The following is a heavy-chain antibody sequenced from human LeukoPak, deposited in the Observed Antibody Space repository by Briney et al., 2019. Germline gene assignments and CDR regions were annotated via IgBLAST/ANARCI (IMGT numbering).Heavy chain of an antibody. CDR2: ISPYNSNT. V-gene: IGHV1-18*01. CDR3: ARDLKRGYSSGRYSWGTGSSNDF. CDR1: GYTFTSYG. D-gene: IGHD6-19*01. J-gene: IGHJ4*02. Sequence: VKVSCKASGYTFTSYGISWVRQAPGQGLEWMGWISPYNSNTYYAQNLQGRVTMTTDTSTSTTYMELRSLRSDDTAVYYCARDLKRGYSSGRYSWGTGSSNDFWGQGTLVTVSS.